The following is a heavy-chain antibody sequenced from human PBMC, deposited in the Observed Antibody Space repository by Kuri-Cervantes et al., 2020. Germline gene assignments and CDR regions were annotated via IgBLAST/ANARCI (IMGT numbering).Heavy chain of an antibody. CDR3: ARARSSSSWYYYYGMDV. Sequence: GGSLRLSCAASGFTFTSFGMHWVRQAPGKGLEWVAVIWLDGTKKYYTDSVRGRFTISRDNSKNTLYLQMNSLRAEDTAVYYCARARSSSSWYYYYGMDVWGQGTTVTVSS. D-gene: IGHD6-13*01. J-gene: IGHJ6*02. CDR2: IWLDGTKK. V-gene: IGHV3-33*01. CDR1: GFTFTSFG.